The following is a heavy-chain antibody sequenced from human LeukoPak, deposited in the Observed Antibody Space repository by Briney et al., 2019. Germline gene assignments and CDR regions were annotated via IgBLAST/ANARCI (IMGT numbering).Heavy chain of an antibody. Sequence: GGSLRLSCAASGFTFSSYGIHWVRQAPGKGLEWVAVISYDGDNKYYADSVKGRFTISRDNSKNTLYLQMNSLRAEDTAVYYCAKGYYGSGTGGDYFDYWGQGTLVTVSS. CDR2: ISYDGDNK. J-gene: IGHJ4*02. D-gene: IGHD3-10*01. CDR3: AKGYYGSGTGGDYFDY. CDR1: GFTFSSYG. V-gene: IGHV3-30*18.